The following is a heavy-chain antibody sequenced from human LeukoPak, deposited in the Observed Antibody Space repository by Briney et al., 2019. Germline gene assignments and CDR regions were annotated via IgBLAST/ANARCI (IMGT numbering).Heavy chain of an antibody. CDR3: ARVPFETYGMEV. D-gene: IGHD3-16*01. Sequence: GRSLRLSCAASGFTFSSYGMHWVRQAPGKGLEWVAVIWYDGSNKYYADSVKGRFTISRDNSKNTLYLQMNSLRAEDTAVYYCARVPFETYGMEVWGQGTTVTVSS. CDR2: IWYDGSNK. J-gene: IGHJ6*02. V-gene: IGHV3-33*08. CDR1: GFTFSSYG.